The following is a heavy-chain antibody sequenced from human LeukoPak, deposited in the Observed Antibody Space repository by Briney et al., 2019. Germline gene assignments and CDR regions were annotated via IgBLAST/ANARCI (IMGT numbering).Heavy chain of an antibody. CDR2: IIPIFGTA. D-gene: IGHD5-18*01. CDR3: ASGYSYGYAPNFDY. V-gene: IGHV1-69*13. CDR1: GGTFSSYA. Sequence: SVKVSCKASGGTFSSYAISWVRQAPGQGLEWMGGIIPIFGTANYAQKFQGRVTITADESTSTAYMELSSLRSEDTAVYYCASGYSYGYAPNFDYWGQGTLVTVSS. J-gene: IGHJ4*02.